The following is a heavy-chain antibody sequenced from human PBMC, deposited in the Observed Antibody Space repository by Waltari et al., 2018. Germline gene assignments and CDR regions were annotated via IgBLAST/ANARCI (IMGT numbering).Heavy chain of an antibody. CDR1: GFIFSNHW. J-gene: IGHJ5*02. D-gene: IGHD3-10*01. V-gene: IGHV3-7*01. CDR3: GKFGSPGSFDN. Sequence: EVQLVESGGGLVQPGGSLRLSCAASGFIFSNHWMGWVRQTPGKGLEWVAKIHPDGSGKKYVDSVKGRFTGSRDNAQNSLFLQMNSLRGVDTAVYYCGKFGSPGSFDNWGQGTLVAVSS. CDR2: IHPDGSGK.